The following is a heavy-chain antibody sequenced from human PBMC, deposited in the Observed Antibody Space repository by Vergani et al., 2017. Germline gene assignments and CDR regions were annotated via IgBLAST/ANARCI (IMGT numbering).Heavy chain of an antibody. CDR1: GFTFSSYG. V-gene: IGHV3-23*04. CDR2: ISGSGGST. D-gene: IGHD4-17*01. Sequence: EVQLVESGGGLVQPGRSLRLSCAASGFTFSSYGMSWVRQAPGKGLEWVSAISGSGGSTYYADSVKGRFTISRDNSKNTLYLQMNSLRAEDTAVYYCAKDRYGDYYFDYWGQGTLVTVSS. J-gene: IGHJ4*02. CDR3: AKDRYGDYYFDY.